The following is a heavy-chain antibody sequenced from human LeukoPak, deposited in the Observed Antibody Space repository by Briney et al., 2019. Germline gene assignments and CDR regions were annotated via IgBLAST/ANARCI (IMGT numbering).Heavy chain of an antibody. D-gene: IGHD5-12*01. CDR3: ARDSVGYHHRGVTY. V-gene: IGHV4-39*07. CDR2: VYYTGIT. Sequence: SEALSLTCTVSGGSISICSSSYYWGWIRQPPGKGLVRNGNVYYTGITYYNPSLKSRVPISLDTSKNQFSLKLSSVTGADTAVYYCARDSVGYHHRGVTYWGQGTLVTVSS. CDR1: GGSISICSSSYY. J-gene: IGHJ4*01.